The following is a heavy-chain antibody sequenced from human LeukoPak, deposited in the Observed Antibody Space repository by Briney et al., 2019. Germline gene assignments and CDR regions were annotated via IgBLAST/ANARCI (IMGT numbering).Heavy chain of an antibody. CDR2: INPNSGGT. Sequence: ASVKVSCKASGYTFTGYYMHWVRQAPGQGLEWMGWINPNSGGTNYAQKFQGRVTMTRDTSISTAYMELSRLRSDDTAVYYCARGIAAAGTDAFDIWGQGTMVTVSS. CDR1: GYTFTGYY. V-gene: IGHV1-2*02. D-gene: IGHD6-13*01. CDR3: ARGIAAAGTDAFDI. J-gene: IGHJ3*02.